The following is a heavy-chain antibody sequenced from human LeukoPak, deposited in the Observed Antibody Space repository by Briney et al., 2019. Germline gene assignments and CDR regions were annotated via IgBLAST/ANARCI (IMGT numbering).Heavy chain of an antibody. D-gene: IGHD2-2*01. CDR3: ARVPCSSTSCGYAFDI. J-gene: IGHJ3*02. CDR2: ISSSGSTI. Sequence: GGSLRLSCAASGFTFSSYEMNWVRQAPGKGLEWVSYISSSGSTIYYADSVKGRFTISRDNAKNSLYLQMNSLRAEDTAVYYCARVPCSSTSCGYAFDIWGQGAMVTVSS. V-gene: IGHV3-48*03. CDR1: GFTFSSYE.